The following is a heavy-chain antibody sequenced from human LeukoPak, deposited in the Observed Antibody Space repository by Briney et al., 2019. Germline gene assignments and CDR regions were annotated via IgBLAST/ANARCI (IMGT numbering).Heavy chain of an antibody. V-gene: IGHV4-59*01. CDR3: AREGRNWNNWFDP. CDR2: IYYSGST. CDR1: GGSISSYY. Sequence: SETLSLTCTVSGGSISSYYWSWIRQPPGKGLEGIGYIYYSGSTNYNPSLKSRVTISVDTSKNQFSLKLSSVTAADTAVYYCAREGRNWNNWFDPWGQGTLVTVS. J-gene: IGHJ5*02. D-gene: IGHD1-1*01.